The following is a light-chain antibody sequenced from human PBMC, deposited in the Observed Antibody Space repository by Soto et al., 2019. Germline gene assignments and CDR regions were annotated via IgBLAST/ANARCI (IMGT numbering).Light chain of an antibody. CDR2: DVN. CDR1: SSDIVDYNF. Sequence: QSALTQPASMSGSPGQSITISCTGISSDIVDYNFISWFQQHPVTAPKLLIFDVNHRPSGISNRFSGSKSANTASLTISGLQAEDEADYYCSSYTSRNTLVFGTGTKLTVL. J-gene: IGLJ1*01. V-gene: IGLV2-14*03. CDR3: SSYTSRNTLV.